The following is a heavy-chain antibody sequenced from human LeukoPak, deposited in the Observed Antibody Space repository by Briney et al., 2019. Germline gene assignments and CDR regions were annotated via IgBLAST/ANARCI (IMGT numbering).Heavy chain of an antibody. V-gene: IGHV3-48*01. CDR1: GFTLSSYS. CDR2: ISSSSGTI. Sequence: GGSLRLSCAASGFTLSSYSMNWVRQAPGNGLGWVSYISSSSGTIYYADSVKGRFTISRDNAKNSLYLQMNSLRAEDTAVYYCARGPVLMVAANLQFDYWGQGTLVTVSS. CDR3: ARGPVLMVAANLQFDY. J-gene: IGHJ4*02. D-gene: IGHD2-15*01.